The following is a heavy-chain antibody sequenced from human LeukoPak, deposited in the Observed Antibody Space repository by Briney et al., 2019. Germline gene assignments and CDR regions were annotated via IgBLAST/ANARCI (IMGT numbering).Heavy chain of an antibody. CDR3: ARGEMVYRRYNWFDP. CDR1: XXIXNYYM. V-gene: IGHV3-21*01. J-gene: IGHJ5*02. Sequence: SCAXXXXIXNYYMXXWVRQAQGKGLEWVSSNTGSSSHLYYADSVKGRFTISRDNGKNTVYLQMNSLRAEDTAVYYCARGEMVYRRYNWFDPWGQGTLVTVSS. D-gene: IGHD2-8*01. CDR2: NTGSSSHL.